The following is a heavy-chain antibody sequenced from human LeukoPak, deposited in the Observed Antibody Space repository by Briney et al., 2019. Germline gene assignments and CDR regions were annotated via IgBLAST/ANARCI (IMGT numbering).Heavy chain of an antibody. CDR1: AFTISSYW. D-gene: IGHD3-10*01. V-gene: IGHV3-7*01. J-gene: IGHJ4*02. Sequence: GGSLRLSCAASAFTISSYWMSWVRQTPGKGLEWVANIKQDGSEKYYVDSVKGRFSIFRDNVKNALYLQMNSLRVDDTGIYYCVRGAYYYAYWGQGALVTVSS. CDR2: IKQDGSEK. CDR3: VRGAYYYAY.